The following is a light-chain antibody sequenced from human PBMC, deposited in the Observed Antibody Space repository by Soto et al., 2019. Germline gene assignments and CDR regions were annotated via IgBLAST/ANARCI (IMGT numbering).Light chain of an antibody. CDR2: GAS. V-gene: IGKV3-15*01. CDR3: QQYNNWPPLT. J-gene: IGKJ4*01. Sequence: EIVMTQSPATLSVSPGERATLSCRASQSVSGNLAWYQQKPGQAPRLLIYGASTRATGIPARFSGSGSGTEFNLAISSLQSEDFAVYYCQQYNNWPPLTFGGGTKVEIK. CDR1: QSVSGN.